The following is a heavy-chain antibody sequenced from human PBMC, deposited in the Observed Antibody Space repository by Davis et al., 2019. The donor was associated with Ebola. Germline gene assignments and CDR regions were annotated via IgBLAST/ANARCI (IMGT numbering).Heavy chain of an antibody. D-gene: IGHD6-19*01. Sequence: KFQGRVTITRDTSASTAYMELSSLRSEDTAVYYCARGSVAGIDYGMDVWGKGTTVTVSS. V-gene: IGHV1-3*01. CDR3: ARGSVAGIDYGMDV. J-gene: IGHJ6*04.